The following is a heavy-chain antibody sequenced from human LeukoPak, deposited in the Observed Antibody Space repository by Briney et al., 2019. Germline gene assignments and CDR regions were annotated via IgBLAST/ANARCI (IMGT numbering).Heavy chain of an antibody. D-gene: IGHD5-12*01. J-gene: IGHJ4*02. CDR1: GGSFIGYY. CDR2: INHSGST. CDR3: ARGVRDGYEYYFDY. V-gene: IGHV4-34*01. Sequence: SETLSLTCAVYGGSFIGYYWSWIRQPLGKGLEWIGEINHSGSTNYNPSLKSRVTISVDTSKNQFSLKLSSVTAADTAVYYCARGVRDGYEYYFDYWGQGTLVTVSS.